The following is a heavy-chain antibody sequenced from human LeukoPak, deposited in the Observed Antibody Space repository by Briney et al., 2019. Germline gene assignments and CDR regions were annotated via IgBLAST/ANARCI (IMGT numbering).Heavy chain of an antibody. D-gene: IGHD2-15*01. CDR1: GGSFSGYY. Sequence: SETLSLTCTVYGGSFSGYYWSWIRQPPGKGLEWIGEINHGGSTNYNPSLQSRVTISVDTSKNQFSLKLSSVTAADTAVYYCARGVPYCSGGSCYSGWFDPWGQGTLVTVS. J-gene: IGHJ5*02. CDR2: INHGGST. CDR3: ARGVPYCSGGSCYSGWFDP. V-gene: IGHV4-34*01.